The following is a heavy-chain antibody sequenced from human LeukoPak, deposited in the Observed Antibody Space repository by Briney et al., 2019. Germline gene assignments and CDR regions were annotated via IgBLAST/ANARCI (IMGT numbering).Heavy chain of an antibody. CDR2: IYSGDST. V-gene: IGHV3-66*01. Sequence: GGSLRLSCAASGFTVSSNYMTWVRQAPGKGLEWVSVIYSGDSTYYADSVKGRFTISRDNSKNTLYLQMNSLRAEDTAVYYCARIASGWYYFDYWGQGTLVTVSS. J-gene: IGHJ4*02. D-gene: IGHD6-19*01. CDR1: GFTVSSNY. CDR3: ARIASGWYYFDY.